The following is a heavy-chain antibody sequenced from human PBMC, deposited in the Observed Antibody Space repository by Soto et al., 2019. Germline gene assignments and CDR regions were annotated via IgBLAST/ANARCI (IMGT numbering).Heavy chain of an antibody. V-gene: IGHV4-31*03. J-gene: IGHJ4*02. CDR2: IYYSGST. D-gene: IGHD5-18*01. Sequence: PSETLSLTCTVSGGSISSGGYYWSWIRQHPGKGLEWIGYIYYSGSTYYNPSLKSRVTISIDTSKNQFSLKLTSVTPADTAVYYCARMNRDNYGFGVGQRTDRFDNWGQGTPVTAPQ. CDR3: ARMNRDNYGFGVGQRTDRFDN. CDR1: GGSISSGGYY.